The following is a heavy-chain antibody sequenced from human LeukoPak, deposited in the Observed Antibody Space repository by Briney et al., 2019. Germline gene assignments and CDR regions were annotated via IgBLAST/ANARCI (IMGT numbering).Heavy chain of an antibody. CDR1: GGSFSGYY. Sequence: SETLSLTCAVYGGSFSGYYWSWIRQPPGKGLEWIGETNHSGSTNYNPSLKSRVTISVDTSKNQFSLKLSSVTAADTAVYYCARDLGGGNFDYWGQGTLVTVSS. D-gene: IGHD2-15*01. CDR3: ARDLGGGNFDY. V-gene: IGHV4-34*01. J-gene: IGHJ4*02. CDR2: TNHSGST.